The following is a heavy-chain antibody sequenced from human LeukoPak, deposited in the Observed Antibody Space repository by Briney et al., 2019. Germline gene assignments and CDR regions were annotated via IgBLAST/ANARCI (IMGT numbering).Heavy chain of an antibody. Sequence: PSETLSLTCTVSGGSISTNYWSWIRQPPGKGLEWIGYIYNSGSTNYNPSLKSRVTISLDTSKNQFSLKLTSVTAADTAVYYCARGRIWSGHYTTWFDPWGQGTLVTVSS. CDR3: ARGRIWSGHYTTWFDP. V-gene: IGHV4-59*01. CDR1: GGSISTNY. CDR2: IYNSGST. J-gene: IGHJ5*02. D-gene: IGHD3-3*01.